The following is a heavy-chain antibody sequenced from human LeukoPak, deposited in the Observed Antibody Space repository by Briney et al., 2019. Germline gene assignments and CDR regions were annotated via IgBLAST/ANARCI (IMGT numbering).Heavy chain of an antibody. Sequence: PGRSLRLSCAASGLTFSSYGMHWVRQAPGKGLEWVAVISYDGSNKYYADSVKGRFTISRDNSKNTLYLQMNSLKSEDTAVYYCVTELSGSFPTWGQGTLVTVSS. CDR3: VTELSGSFPT. CDR1: GLTFSSYG. D-gene: IGHD1-26*01. J-gene: IGHJ4*02. V-gene: IGHV3-30*03. CDR2: ISYDGSNK.